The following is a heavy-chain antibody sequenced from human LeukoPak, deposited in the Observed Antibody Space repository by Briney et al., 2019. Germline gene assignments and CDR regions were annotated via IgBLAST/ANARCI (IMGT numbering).Heavy chain of an antibody. J-gene: IGHJ1*01. D-gene: IGHD3-22*01. CDR2: IYHSGST. CDR3: AGVRLGSSGFSEYFEH. Sequence: PSETLSLTCAVTSGSISSSNRWSWVRQPPGKGLEWIGEIYHSGSTNYNPSLKSRVTISVDKSKKQFSLKLSSVTAADTAVYYCAGVRLGSSGFSEYFEHWGQGTLVTVSS. CDR1: SGSISSSNR. V-gene: IGHV4-4*02.